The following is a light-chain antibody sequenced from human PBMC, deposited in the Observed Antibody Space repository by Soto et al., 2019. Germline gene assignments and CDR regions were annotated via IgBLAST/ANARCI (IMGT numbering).Light chain of an antibody. CDR1: SSDIGGYNF. CDR2: DVT. CDR3: SSYAGNNNLV. Sequence: QSVLTQPPSASGSPGQSVTISCTGTSSDIGGYNFVSWYQHHPGKAPKLMIFDVTKRPSGVPDRFSGSKSGNTASLTVSGRQADDEAVYYCSSYAGNNNLVFGGGTKLTVL. J-gene: IGLJ2*01. V-gene: IGLV2-8*01.